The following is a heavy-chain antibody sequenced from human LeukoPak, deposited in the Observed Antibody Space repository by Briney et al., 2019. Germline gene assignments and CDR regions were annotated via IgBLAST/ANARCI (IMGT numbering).Heavy chain of an antibody. V-gene: IGHV1-69*05. Sequence: SVKVSCKASGGTFISYAISWVRQAPGQGLEWMGGIIPIFGTANYAQKFQGRVTITTDESTSTAYMELSSLTSEDTAVYYCATPVGYGSGRILTGAYYFDYWGQGTLVTVSS. CDR2: IIPIFGTA. CDR3: ATPVGYGSGRILTGAYYFDY. J-gene: IGHJ4*02. D-gene: IGHD3-10*01. CDR1: GGTFISYA.